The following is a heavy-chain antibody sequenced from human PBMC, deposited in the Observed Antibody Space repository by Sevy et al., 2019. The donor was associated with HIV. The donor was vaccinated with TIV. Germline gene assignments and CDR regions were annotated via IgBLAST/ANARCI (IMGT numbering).Heavy chain of an antibody. CDR1: GFNFSIYG. CDR2: IWYDGSNK. J-gene: IGHJ4*02. Sequence: GGSLRLSCAASGFNFSIYGMHWVRQAPGKGLEWVALIWYDGSNKYYADSVKGRFTISRDNSKNTLSLQMNSLRAEDTAVYYCVRGRDYGNFDYLGQGTLVTVSS. CDR3: VRGRDYGNFDY. V-gene: IGHV3-33*01. D-gene: IGHD4-17*01.